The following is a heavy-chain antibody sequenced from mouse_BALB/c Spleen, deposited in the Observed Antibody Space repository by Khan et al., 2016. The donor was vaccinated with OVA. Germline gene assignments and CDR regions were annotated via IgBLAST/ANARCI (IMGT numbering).Heavy chain of an antibody. CDR1: GYTFTSYW. J-gene: IGHJ3*01. V-gene: IGHV1-7*01. D-gene: IGHD1-1*01. CDR3: ANHGSSSAWFAY. Sequence: VQLQESGAELAKPGASVKMSCKASGYTFTSYWMHWVKQRPGQGLEWIGYINPSTGYTEYNQKFKDKATLTADKSSSTAYMQLSSLTSEDSAVYYCANHGSSSAWFAYWGRGTLVTVSA. CDR2: INPSTGYT.